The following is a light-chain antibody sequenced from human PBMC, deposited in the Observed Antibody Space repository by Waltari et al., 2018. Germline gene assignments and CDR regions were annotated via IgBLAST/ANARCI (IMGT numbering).Light chain of an antibody. Sequence: EIVFTQSPATLSLSPGERATLPCRASQSVSSYLAWYQPKPGQAPRLLIYDASNRATGIPARFSGSGSGTDFTLTISSLEPEDFAVYYCQQRSNWPPEFTFGPGTKVDIK. CDR2: DAS. V-gene: IGKV3-11*01. CDR3: QQRSNWPPEFT. J-gene: IGKJ3*01. CDR1: QSVSSY.